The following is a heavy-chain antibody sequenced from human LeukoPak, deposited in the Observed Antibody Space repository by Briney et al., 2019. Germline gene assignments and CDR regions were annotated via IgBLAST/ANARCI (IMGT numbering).Heavy chain of an antibody. CDR2: IKQDGSGT. CDR1: GFTFSTYW. V-gene: IGHV3-7*01. D-gene: IGHD3-10*01. CDR3: ARASPRRPRGGLDGMDV. J-gene: IGHJ6*02. Sequence: GGSLRLSCAASGFTFSTYWMSWVRQAPGKGLEWMANIKQDGSGTYYVDSLKGRFTISRDNAKNSLYLQMNSLRVEDTALYYCARASPRRPRGGLDGMDVWGQGTTVTVSS.